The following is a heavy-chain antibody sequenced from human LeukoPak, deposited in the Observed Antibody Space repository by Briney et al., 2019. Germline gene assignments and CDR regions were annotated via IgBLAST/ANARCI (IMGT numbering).Heavy chain of an antibody. CDR3: ARAGSGSSRFFDH. Sequence: ASVKVSCKASGGTFSSYAISWVRQVPGQGLEWMGWISGYNGNRNYAQKFQGRVTMTTDTSTGTAHMELRSLRSDDTAVYYCARAGSGSSRFFDHWGQGTQVTVSS. J-gene: IGHJ4*02. D-gene: IGHD3-10*01. CDR2: ISGYNGNR. CDR1: GGTFSSYA. V-gene: IGHV1-18*01.